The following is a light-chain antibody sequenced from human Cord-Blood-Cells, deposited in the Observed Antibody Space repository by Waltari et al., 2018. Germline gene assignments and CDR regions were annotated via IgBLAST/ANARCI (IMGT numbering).Light chain of an antibody. Sequence: QSALTQPASMSGSPGQSITISCTGTSSAVGSYNLVSWYQQHPGKAPNLMIYEGSKRPSGVSNRFSGSKSGNTASLTISGLQAEDEADYYCCSYAGSSTYVFGTGTKVTVL. CDR1: SSAVGSYNL. J-gene: IGLJ1*01. CDR2: EGS. CDR3: CSYAGSSTYV. V-gene: IGLV2-23*01.